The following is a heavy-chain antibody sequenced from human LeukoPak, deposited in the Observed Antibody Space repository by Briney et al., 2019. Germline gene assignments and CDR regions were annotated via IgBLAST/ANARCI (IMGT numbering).Heavy chain of an antibody. CDR3: ARRYFDWFLGAGGSLDI. D-gene: IGHD3-9*01. CDR2: IKQDGSEK. Sequence: GGSLRLSCAGSGFTFRSYWMHWVRQAPGKGLEWVANIKQDGSEKYYVDSVKGRFTISRDNAYDSVYLQMNSLRAEDTAVYYCARRYFDWFLGAGGSLDIWGQGTMVTVSS. J-gene: IGHJ3*02. V-gene: IGHV3-7*01. CDR1: GFTFRSYW.